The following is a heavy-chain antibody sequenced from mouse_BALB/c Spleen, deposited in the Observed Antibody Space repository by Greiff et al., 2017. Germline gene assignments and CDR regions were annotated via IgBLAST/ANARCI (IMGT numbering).Heavy chain of an antibody. J-gene: IGHJ2*01. CDR2: INSNGGST. D-gene: IGHD1-1*01. V-gene: IGHV5-6-2*01. CDR1: GFTFSSYY. CDR3: ARQRELLRGYFDY. Sequence: EVKVVESGGGLVKLGGSLKLSCAASGFTFSSYYMSWVRQTPEKRLELVAAINSNGGSTYYPDTVKGRFTISRDNAKNTLYLQMSSLKSEDTALYYCARQRELLRGYFDYWGQGTTLTVSS.